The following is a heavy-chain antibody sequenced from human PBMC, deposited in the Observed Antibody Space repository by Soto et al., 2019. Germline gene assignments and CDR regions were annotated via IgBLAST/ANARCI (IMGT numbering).Heavy chain of an antibody. J-gene: IGHJ4*02. V-gene: IGHV1-2*04. CDR2: INPNSGGT. Sequence: ASVKVSCKASGYTFTSYAMHWLRQAPGQGLEWMGWINPNSGGTNYAQKFQGWVTMTRDTSISTAYMELSRLRSDDTAVYYCAREGVGARGGIDYWGQGTLVTVSS. CDR1: GYTFTSYA. CDR3: AREGVGARGGIDY. D-gene: IGHD1-26*01.